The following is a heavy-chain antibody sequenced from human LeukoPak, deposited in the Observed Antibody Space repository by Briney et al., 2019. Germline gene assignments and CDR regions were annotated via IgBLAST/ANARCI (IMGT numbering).Heavy chain of an antibody. Sequence: PGGSLRLSCAASGFTFDDYAMHWVRQAPGKGLEGVSGISWNSGSIGYADSVKGRFTISRDNAKNSLYLQMNSLRAEDMALYYCAKDIGGSYKSRAFDIWGQGTMVTVSS. CDR3: AKDIGGSYKSRAFDI. CDR1: GFTFDDYA. J-gene: IGHJ3*02. V-gene: IGHV3-9*03. CDR2: ISWNSGSI. D-gene: IGHD1-26*01.